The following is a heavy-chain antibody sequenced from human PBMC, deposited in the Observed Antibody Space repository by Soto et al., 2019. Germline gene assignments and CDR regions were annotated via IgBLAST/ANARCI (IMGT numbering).Heavy chain of an antibody. J-gene: IGHJ5*02. CDR3: ARRLEAAAGITYWFDP. D-gene: IGHD6-13*01. V-gene: IGHV1-46*03. CDR2: INPSGGST. Sequence: ASVKVSCKASGYTFTIYYMHWVRQAPGQGLEWMGIINPSGGSTSYAQKFQGRVTMTRDTSTSTVYMELSSLRSEDTAVYYCARRLEAAAGITYWFDPWGQGTLVTVSS. CDR1: GYTFTIYY.